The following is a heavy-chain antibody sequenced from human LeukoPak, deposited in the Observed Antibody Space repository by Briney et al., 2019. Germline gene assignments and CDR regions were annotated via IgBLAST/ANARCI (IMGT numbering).Heavy chain of an antibody. D-gene: IGHD3-10*01. V-gene: IGHV3-48*01. CDR1: GFTFSSHG. Sequence: GGSLRLSCAASGFTFSSHGMNWVRQAPGKGLEWVSYISSTGNPRHYAESVEGRFTISRDNAKNSLYLQMNSLRAEDTAVYYCAKDGFMVRGATFDYWGQGTLVTVSS. CDR2: ISSTGNPR. CDR3: AKDGFMVRGATFDY. J-gene: IGHJ4*02.